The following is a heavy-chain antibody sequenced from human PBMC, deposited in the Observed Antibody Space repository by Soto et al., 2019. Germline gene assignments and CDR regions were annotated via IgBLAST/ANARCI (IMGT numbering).Heavy chain of an antibody. CDR3: AKDLASGYYYDSSGFDY. V-gene: IGHV3-30*18. CDR1: GFTFSSYG. CDR2: ISYDGSNK. Sequence: QVQLVESGGGVVQPGRSLRLSCAASGFTFSSYGMHWVRQAPGKGLEWVAVISYDGSNKYYADSVKGRFTISRDNSKNTLYLQMNSLRDEDTAVYYCAKDLASGYYYDSSGFDYWGQGTLVTVSS. J-gene: IGHJ4*02. D-gene: IGHD3-22*01.